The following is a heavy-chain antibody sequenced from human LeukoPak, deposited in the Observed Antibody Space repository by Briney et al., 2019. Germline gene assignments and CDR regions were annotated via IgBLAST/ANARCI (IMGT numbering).Heavy chain of an antibody. J-gene: IGHJ4*02. Sequence: GESLRISCKGSGYSFTSYWISWVRQMPGKGLEWMGRIDPSDSYTNYSPSFQGHVTISADKSISTAYLQWSSLKASDTAMFYCARQGTMVRSFGYWGQGTLVTVSS. V-gene: IGHV5-10-1*01. D-gene: IGHD3-10*01. CDR3: ARQGTMVRSFGY. CDR2: IDPSDSYT. CDR1: GYSFTSYW.